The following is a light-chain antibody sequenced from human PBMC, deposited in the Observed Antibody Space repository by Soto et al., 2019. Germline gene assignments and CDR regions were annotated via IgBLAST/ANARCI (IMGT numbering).Light chain of an antibody. J-gene: IGKJ5*01. CDR3: QQYNDWPPIT. CDR1: QTVSSN. Sequence: ETVMMQSPTTLSVSPGESSTLSCWAVQTVSSNLAWYQQKPCQPPRLLIYDPSTRATGIPARFIGSGSGTEFTLTISSLQSEDFATYYCQQYNDWPPITFGQGTRLEIK. CDR2: DPS. V-gene: IGKV3-15*01.